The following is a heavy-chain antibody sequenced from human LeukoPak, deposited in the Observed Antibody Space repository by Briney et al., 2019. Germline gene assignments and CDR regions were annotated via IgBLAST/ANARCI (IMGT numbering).Heavy chain of an antibody. CDR3: SRSEGVYYVSGSSGTYYPHWFDP. J-gene: IGHJ5*02. V-gene: IGHV4-61*01. CDR2: IFYSEST. Sequence: SETLSLTCAVSGGSVSSGNYYWSWIRQPPGKGLEWIGYIFYSESTKYNPSLQSRVTILRDTSKNQFSLKMTSVTAADTAVYYCSRSEGVYYVSGSSGTYYPHWFDPWGQGTLVIVSS. CDR1: GGSVSSGNYY. D-gene: IGHD3-10*01.